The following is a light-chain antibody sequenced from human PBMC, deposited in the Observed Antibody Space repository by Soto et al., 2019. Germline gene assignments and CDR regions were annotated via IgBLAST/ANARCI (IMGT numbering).Light chain of an antibody. J-gene: IGKJ2*01. V-gene: IGKV3-15*01. CDR3: QQYNYSPRYT. CDR2: GAS. Sequence: EIVMTQSPATLSVSPGERATLSCRASQSVNINLAWYQQKPGQAPRLLIYGASTRATGIPARFSGSGSGTDFPLTISSLQSEDSAFYYHQQYNYSPRYTFGQGTKLEIK. CDR1: QSVNIN.